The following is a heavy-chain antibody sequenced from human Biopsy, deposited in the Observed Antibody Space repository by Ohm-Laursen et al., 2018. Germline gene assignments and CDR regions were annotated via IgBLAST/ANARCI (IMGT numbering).Heavy chain of an antibody. Sequence: GTLSLTCAVYGGSFSGYYWSWIRQPPGKGLEWIGEINHSGSTNYNPPLKSRVTILVDTSKNQLSLNLTSVTAADTAVYYCASDSYGRLWGQGTLVTVSS. V-gene: IGHV4-34*01. CDR2: INHSGST. J-gene: IGHJ4*02. CDR3: ASDSYGRL. CDR1: GGSFSGYY. D-gene: IGHD5-18*01.